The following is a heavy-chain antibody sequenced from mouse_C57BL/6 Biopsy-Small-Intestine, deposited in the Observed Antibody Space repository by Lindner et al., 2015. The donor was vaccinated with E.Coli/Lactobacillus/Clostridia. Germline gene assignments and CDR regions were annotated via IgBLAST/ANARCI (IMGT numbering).Heavy chain of an antibody. CDR1: GFTFSRSW. D-gene: IGHD3-3*01. J-gene: IGHJ3*01. CDR3: AGEGLEFAS. V-gene: IGHV1-82*01. Sequence: VQLQESGPELVETWGLSVTISCKASGFTFSRSWMNWVKQRPGKGLEWIGRIYPGDGEIRYNGKFEGKATLTADKSSATAYMQFSSLTSEDSAVYFCAGEGLEFASWGQGTLVTVSA. CDR2: IYPGDGEI.